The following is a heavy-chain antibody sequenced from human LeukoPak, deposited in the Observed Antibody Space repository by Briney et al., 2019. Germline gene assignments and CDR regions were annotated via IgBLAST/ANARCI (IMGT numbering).Heavy chain of an antibody. Sequence: GGSLRLSCAASGFTFSDYYMSWIRQAPGKGLEWVSYISSSGSTIYYADSVEGRFTISRDNAKNSLYLQMNSLRAEDTAVYYCARVRAGVAAEYFQHWGQGTLVTVSS. V-gene: IGHV3-11*01. CDR2: ISSSGSTI. D-gene: IGHD3-3*01. CDR1: GFTFSDYY. CDR3: ARVRAGVAAEYFQH. J-gene: IGHJ1*01.